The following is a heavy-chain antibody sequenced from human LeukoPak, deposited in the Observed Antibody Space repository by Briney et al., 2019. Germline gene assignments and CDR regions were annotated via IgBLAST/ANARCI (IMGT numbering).Heavy chain of an antibody. CDR3: ARQDYYDSSGRDY. CDR2: IYPGDSDT. V-gene: IGHV5-51*01. CDR1: GYIFTNYW. Sequence: GESLKISCKGSGYIFTNYWIGWVRQMPGKGLEWMGIIYPGDSDTRYSPSFQGQVTISADKSISTAYLQWSSLKASDTAMYYCARQDYYDSSGRDYWGQGTLVTVSS. D-gene: IGHD3-22*01. J-gene: IGHJ4*02.